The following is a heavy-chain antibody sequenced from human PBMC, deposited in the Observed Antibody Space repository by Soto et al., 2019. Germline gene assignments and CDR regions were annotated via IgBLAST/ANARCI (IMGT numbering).Heavy chain of an antibody. Sequence: QVQLVQSGAEVKKPGASVKVSCKASGYTFTGYYMHWVRQAPGQGLEWMGWINPNSGGTNYAQKFQGRVTMTRDTSISTAYMELSRLRSDDTAVYYCARGPLIWQLTHPILDSSGYSLFDYWGQGTLVTVSS. CDR2: INPNSGGT. J-gene: IGHJ4*02. V-gene: IGHV1-2*02. CDR3: ARGPLIWQLTHPILDSSGYSLFDY. D-gene: IGHD3-22*01. CDR1: GYTFTGYY.